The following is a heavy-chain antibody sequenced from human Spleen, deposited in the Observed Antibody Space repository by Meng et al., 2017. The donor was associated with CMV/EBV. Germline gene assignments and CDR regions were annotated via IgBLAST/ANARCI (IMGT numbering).Heavy chain of an antibody. V-gene: IGHV3-30*02. CDR1: GFNFRVYG. CDR2: IQYDGSKK. D-gene: IGHD2-2*01. Sequence: GESLKISCATSGFNFRVYGMHWVRQLPGKGLEWVAFIQYDGSKKYYTDSVKVRFTISRDNSKNTLYLQMNSLRAEDTAMYYCAKDRGWTAAANYYFDYWGQGTLVTVSS. J-gene: IGHJ4*02. CDR3: AKDRGWTAAANYYFDY.